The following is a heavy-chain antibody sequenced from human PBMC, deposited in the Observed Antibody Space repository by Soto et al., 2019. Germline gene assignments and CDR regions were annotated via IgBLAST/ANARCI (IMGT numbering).Heavy chain of an antibody. CDR2: VWHDGKYK. D-gene: IGHD6-13*01. CDR1: GFIFNNYG. V-gene: IGHV3-33*01. CDR3: ARDKAAAAKGVHFDY. Sequence: GGSLRLSCATSGFIFNNYGMHWVRQAPGKGLEWVAVVWHDGKYKYYADSVRGRFTISRDKSNNTVFLQMDSLRAEDTAVYYCARDKAAAAKGVHFDYWGQGSLVSVSS. J-gene: IGHJ4*02.